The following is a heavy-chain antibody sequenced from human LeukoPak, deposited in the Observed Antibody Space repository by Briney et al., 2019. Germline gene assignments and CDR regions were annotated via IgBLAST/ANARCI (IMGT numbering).Heavy chain of an antibody. CDR3: AREWRGYSYFDY. CDR1: GFTLSSYN. J-gene: IGHJ4*02. D-gene: IGHD5-18*01. Sequence: GGSLRLSCAASGFTLSSYNMNWVRQAPGKGLKWVSYISISSSTMYYADSVKGRFTISRDNTKNSLYLQMNSLRVEDTAVYYCAREWRGYSYFDYWGQGTLVTVSS. V-gene: IGHV3-48*01. CDR2: ISISSSTM.